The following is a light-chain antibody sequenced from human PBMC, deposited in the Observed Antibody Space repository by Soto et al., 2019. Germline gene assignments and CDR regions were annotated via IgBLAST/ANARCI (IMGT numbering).Light chain of an antibody. V-gene: IGKV3-20*01. Sequence: EIVLTQSPGTLSLSPGERATLSCRASQSVSSSYLAWYQQKPGQAPRLLIYGASSRATGISDRFSGSGSGTDFTLTISRLEPEDFAVYYCQQYGSSPSTFGGGTKVDI. CDR1: QSVSSSY. CDR3: QQYGSSPST. CDR2: GAS. J-gene: IGKJ4*01.